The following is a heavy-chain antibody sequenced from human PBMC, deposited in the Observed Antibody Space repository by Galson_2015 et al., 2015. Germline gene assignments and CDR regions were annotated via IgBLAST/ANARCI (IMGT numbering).Heavy chain of an antibody. J-gene: IGHJ4*02. V-gene: IGHV5-51*01. D-gene: IGHD4-11*01. CDR2: FYPGDSDT. CDR3: ARRAVSTEYYDY. CDR1: GYSFTSYW. Sequence: QSGAEVTKPGESLQISCTGSGYSFTSYWIAWVRQMPGKGLEWMGIFYPGDSDTRYRPSFQGQVTISADKSISTAYLQWSSLKASDTAMYYCARRAVSTEYYDYWGQGTLVTVPS.